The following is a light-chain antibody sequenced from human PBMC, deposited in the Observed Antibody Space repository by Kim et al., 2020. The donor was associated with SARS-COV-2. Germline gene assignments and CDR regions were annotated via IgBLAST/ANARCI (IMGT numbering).Light chain of an antibody. CDR3: YPRDGTGSQIGV. V-gene: IGLV3-19*01. CDR2: GKN. CDR1: NLRYYY. Sequence: SSELTQDPVVSVALGQTVTITCQGDNLRYYYPSWYQQKPGQAPMLVLYGKNNRPSGISDRFSGSSSGNSGSLTTVGAQAAVEAEYFCYPRDGTGSQIGVF. J-gene: IGLJ3*02.